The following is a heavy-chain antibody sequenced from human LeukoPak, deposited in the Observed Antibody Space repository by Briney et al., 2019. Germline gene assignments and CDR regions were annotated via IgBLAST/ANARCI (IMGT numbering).Heavy chain of an antibody. J-gene: IGHJ5*02. D-gene: IGHD6-13*01. Sequence: GGSLRLSCAASGFTFSSYSMNWVRQAPGKGLEWVSSISSSSSYIYYANSVKGRFTISRDNAKNSLYLQMNSLRAEDTAVYYCARRTAAAPLTFDPWGQGTLVTVSS. CDR3: ARRTAAAPLTFDP. CDR1: GFTFSSYS. V-gene: IGHV3-21*01. CDR2: ISSSSSYI.